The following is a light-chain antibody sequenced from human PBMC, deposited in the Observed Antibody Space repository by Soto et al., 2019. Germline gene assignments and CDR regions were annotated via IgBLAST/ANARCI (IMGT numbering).Light chain of an antibody. CDR3: QQYNNWPYT. Sequence: EIVMTQSPATLSVSPGERATLSCRASQSVSSSLAWYQQKFVQAPRLLISGASTSATGVPARFSGSGSGTEFTLTISILQSEDFAVDYCQQYNNWPYTFGQGTKLEIK. V-gene: IGKV3-15*01. CDR2: GAS. CDR1: QSVSSS. J-gene: IGKJ2*01.